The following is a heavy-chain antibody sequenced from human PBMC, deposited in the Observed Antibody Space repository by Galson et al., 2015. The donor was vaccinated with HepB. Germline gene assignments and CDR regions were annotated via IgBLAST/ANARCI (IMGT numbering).Heavy chain of an antibody. CDR2: IDPSDSYT. V-gene: IGHV5-10-1*01. Sequence: QSGAEVKKPGESLRISCKGSGYSFTSHWISWVRQMPGRGLEWMGRIDPSDSYTNYRPSLQGHVTISVDKSISTAYLQWSSLKASDTAMYYCARPYYDNYAMDVWGQGTTVTVSS. J-gene: IGHJ6*02. D-gene: IGHD3-16*01. CDR1: GYSFTSHW. CDR3: ARPYYDNYAMDV.